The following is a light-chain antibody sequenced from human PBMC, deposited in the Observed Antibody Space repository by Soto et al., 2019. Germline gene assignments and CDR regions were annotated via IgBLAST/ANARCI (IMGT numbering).Light chain of an antibody. V-gene: IGLV1-44*01. Sequence: QSVLTQPPSASGTPGQRVTISCSGGNSNIGSNTVIWYQHLPATAPKLLIYNNNQRPSGVPDLFSGSKTGTSASLAISGLQSEDEADYYCAAWDDSLNGHAVFGAGTQLTVL. CDR1: NSNIGSNT. J-gene: IGLJ7*01. CDR3: AAWDDSLNGHAV. CDR2: NNN.